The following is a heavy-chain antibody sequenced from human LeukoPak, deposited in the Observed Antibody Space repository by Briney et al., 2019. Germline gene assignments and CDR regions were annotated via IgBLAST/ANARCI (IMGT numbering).Heavy chain of an antibody. CDR1: GFTFSSYA. CDR2: IWYDGSNK. CDR3: ARSLGYCSSTSCYLPLVTPMDV. J-gene: IGHJ6*02. D-gene: IGHD2-2*01. V-gene: IGHV3-33*08. Sequence: GGSLKLSCAASGFTFSSYAMSWVRQAPGKGLEWVAVIWYDGSNKYYADSVKGRFTISRDNSKNTLYLQMNSLRAEDTAVYYCARSLGYCSSTSCYLPLVTPMDVWGQGTTVTVSS.